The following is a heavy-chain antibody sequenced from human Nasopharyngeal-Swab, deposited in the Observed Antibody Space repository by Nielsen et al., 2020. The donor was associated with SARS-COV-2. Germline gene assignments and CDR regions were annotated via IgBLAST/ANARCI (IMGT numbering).Heavy chain of an antibody. CDR3: ARWSSSWSLVT. D-gene: IGHD6-13*01. CDR1: GFTFSSYA. J-gene: IGHJ4*02. V-gene: IGHV3-30-3*01. Sequence: LSLTCAASGFTFSSYAMHWVRQAPGKGLEWVAVISYDGSNKYYADSVKGRFTISRDNSKNTLYLQMNSLRAEDTAVYYCARWSSSWSLVTWGQGTLVTVSS. CDR2: ISYDGSNK.